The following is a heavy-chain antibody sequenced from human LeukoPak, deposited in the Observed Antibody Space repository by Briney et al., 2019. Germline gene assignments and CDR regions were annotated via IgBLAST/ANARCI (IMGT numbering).Heavy chain of an antibody. Sequence: PSETLSLTCTVSGYSISSGYYWGWIRQPPGKGLEWIGSICHSGSTYYNPSLKSRVTISVDTSKNQFSLKLSSVTAADTAVYYCARVFVRGTLGSSSSNGHFDYWGQGTLVTVSS. V-gene: IGHV4-38-2*02. J-gene: IGHJ4*02. CDR1: GYSISSGYY. CDR2: ICHSGST. CDR3: ARVFVRGTLGSSSSNGHFDY. D-gene: IGHD6-6*01.